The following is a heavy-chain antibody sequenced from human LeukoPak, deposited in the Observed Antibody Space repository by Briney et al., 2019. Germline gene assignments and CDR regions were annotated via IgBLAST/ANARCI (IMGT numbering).Heavy chain of an antibody. J-gene: IGHJ4*02. CDR2: ISSSGSTI. V-gene: IGHV3-11*04. CDR3: ARATPYSSWYFDY. D-gene: IGHD5-18*01. CDR1: GFTFSDHY. Sequence: GGSLRLSCAASGFTFSDHYMDWVRQAPGKGLEWVSYISSSGSTIYYADSVKGRFTISRDNAKNSLYLQMNSLRAEDTAVYYCARATPYSSWYFDYWGQGTLVTVSS.